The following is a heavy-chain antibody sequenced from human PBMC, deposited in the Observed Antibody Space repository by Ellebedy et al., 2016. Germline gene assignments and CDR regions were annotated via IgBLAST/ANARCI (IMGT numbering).Heavy chain of an antibody. J-gene: IGHJ4*02. CDR1: GGSISSSSYY. CDR2: IYYSGST. V-gene: IGHV4-39*07. CDR3: ARASVVAANPQAYYFDY. Sequence: SETLSLTXTVSGGSISSSSYYWGWIRQPPGKGLEWIGSIYYSGSTYYNPSLKSRVTISVDTSKNQFSLKLSSVTAADTAVYYCARASVVAANPQAYYFDYWGQGTLVTVSS. D-gene: IGHD2-15*01.